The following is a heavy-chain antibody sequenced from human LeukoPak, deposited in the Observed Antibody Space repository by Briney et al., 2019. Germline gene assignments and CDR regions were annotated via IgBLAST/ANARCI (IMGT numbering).Heavy chain of an antibody. Sequence: ASVKVSCKASGYTFTGYYMHWVRQAPGQGLEWMGWINPNSGGTNYAQKFQGRVTMTRDTSISTAYMELSRLRSDDTAVYYCARSNYYDRGDFDYWGQGTLVTVSS. CDR1: GYTFTGYY. CDR2: INPNSGGT. D-gene: IGHD3-22*01. J-gene: IGHJ4*02. CDR3: ARSNYYDRGDFDY. V-gene: IGHV1-2*02.